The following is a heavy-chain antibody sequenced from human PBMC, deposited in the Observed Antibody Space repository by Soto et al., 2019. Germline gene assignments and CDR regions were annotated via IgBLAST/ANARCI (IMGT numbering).Heavy chain of an antibody. V-gene: IGHV3-30-3*01. CDR3: ARPIPRWSYHYGMDV. CDR2: ISFDGTHE. CDR1: EFTFSRYA. D-gene: IGHD3-3*01. J-gene: IGHJ6*02. Sequence: VESGGRGVQPGRSLRLSCAASEFTFSRYAMHWVRQAPGRGLEWVARISFDGTHEYYADSVKGRFTISRDSSKNMRFLQMNSLRPDDSAIYYCARPIPRWSYHYGMDVWGQGTTVTVSS.